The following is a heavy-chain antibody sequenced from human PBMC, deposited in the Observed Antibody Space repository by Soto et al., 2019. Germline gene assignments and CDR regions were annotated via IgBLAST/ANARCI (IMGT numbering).Heavy chain of an antibody. CDR2: IFYNGDT. CDR1: GGSISNPDHY. CDR3: VRERRLQSLHY. V-gene: IGHV4-30-4*01. J-gene: IGHJ4*02. Sequence: SETLSLTCTVSGGSISNPDHYWSWIRQPPGKGLEWIGSIFYNGDTSYNPSLESRLSISVDTSKNQFSLSLSSVTASDTAVYFCVRERRLQSLHYSCQAILVTV. D-gene: IGHD4-4*01.